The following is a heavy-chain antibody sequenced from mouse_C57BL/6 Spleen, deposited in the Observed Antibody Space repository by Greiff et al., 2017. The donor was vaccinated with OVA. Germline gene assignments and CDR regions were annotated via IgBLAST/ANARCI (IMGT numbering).Heavy chain of an antibody. V-gene: IGHV1-85*01. Sequence: QVQLQQSGPELVKPGASVKLSCKASGYTFTSYDINWVQQRPGQGLEWIGWIYPRDGSTKYNEKFKGTATLTVDTSSSTAYMEIHSLTSEDSAVDVCAKGQGYYGSSPYWYCDVWGTGTTVTVSS. D-gene: IGHD1-1*01. CDR1: GYTFTSYD. CDR2: IYPRDGST. CDR3: AKGQGYYGSSPYWYCDV. J-gene: IGHJ1*03.